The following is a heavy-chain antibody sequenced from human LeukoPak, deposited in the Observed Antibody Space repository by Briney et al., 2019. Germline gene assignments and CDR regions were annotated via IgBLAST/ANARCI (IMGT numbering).Heavy chain of an antibody. Sequence: PGGSLRLSCAASGFTFSSYGMHWVRQAPGKGLEWVAVISYDGSNKYYADSVKGRFTISRDNSKNTLYLQMNSLRAEDTAVYYCAKDRAPPAVVPAATYYYYYGMDVWGQGTTVTVSS. V-gene: IGHV3-30*18. J-gene: IGHJ6*02. CDR2: ISYDGSNK. D-gene: IGHD2-2*01. CDR1: GFTFSSYG. CDR3: AKDRAPPAVVPAATYYYYYGMDV.